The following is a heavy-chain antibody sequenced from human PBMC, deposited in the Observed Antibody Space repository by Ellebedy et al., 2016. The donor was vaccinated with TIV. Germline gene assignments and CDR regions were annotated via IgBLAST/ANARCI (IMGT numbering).Heavy chain of an antibody. J-gene: IGHJ4*02. Sequence: PGGSLRLSCAASGFPFDSYVMNWVRQAPGKGLEWVALISYDGSNKYFADSVQGRFTISRDNSQHTLYLLMNSLRGDDTAIYYCARALNHVDTVSTAPLDCWGQGTLVTVSS. CDR2: ISYDGSNK. CDR1: GFPFDSYV. CDR3: ARALNHVDTVSTAPLDC. D-gene: IGHD5/OR15-5a*01. V-gene: IGHV3-30*04.